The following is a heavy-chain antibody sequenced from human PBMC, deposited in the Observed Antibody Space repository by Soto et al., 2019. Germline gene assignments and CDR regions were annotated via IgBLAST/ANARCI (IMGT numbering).Heavy chain of an antibody. D-gene: IGHD2-15*01. Sequence: GPTLVNPTQTLTLTCTFSGFSLSTSGVGVGWIRQPPGKALECLALIYWDDDKRYSPSLRSRLSVTKDTSKNQVVLTMTNMDPVDTGTYYCAHRLCDSSCYWDVGFFDYWGQGALVTVSS. CDR2: IYWDDDK. CDR3: AHRLCDSSCYWDVGFFDY. CDR1: GFSLSTSGVG. V-gene: IGHV2-5*02. J-gene: IGHJ4*02.